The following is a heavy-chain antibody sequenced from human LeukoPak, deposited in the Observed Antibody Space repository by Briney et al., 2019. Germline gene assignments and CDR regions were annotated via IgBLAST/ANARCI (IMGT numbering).Heavy chain of an antibody. D-gene: IGHD5-12*01. J-gene: IGHJ4*02. CDR1: GGTFSSYA. Sequence: SVKVSCKASGGTFSSYAISWVRPAPGQGLEWMGRIIPILGIANYAQKFQGRVTITADKSTSTAYMELSSLRSEDTAVYYCARGSDGYNERSSDYWGQGTLVTVSS. CDR3: ARGSDGYNERSSDY. V-gene: IGHV1-69*04. CDR2: IIPILGIA.